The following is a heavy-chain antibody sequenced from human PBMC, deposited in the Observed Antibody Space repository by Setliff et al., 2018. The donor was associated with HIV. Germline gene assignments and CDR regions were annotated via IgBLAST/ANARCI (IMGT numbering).Heavy chain of an antibody. D-gene: IGHD3-10*01. CDR2: IYYSGST. J-gene: IGHJ4*02. CDR1: GYSITNGYL. V-gene: IGHV4-38-2*01. Sequence: PSETLSLTCAVSGYSITNGYLWGWIRQAPGKGLEWIGYIYYSGSTYYNPSLKSRVTISVDTSKNQFSLKLSSVTAADTAVYYCASLMYYYGSGSYKVFDYWGQGTLVTVSS. CDR3: ASLMYYYGSGSYKVFDY.